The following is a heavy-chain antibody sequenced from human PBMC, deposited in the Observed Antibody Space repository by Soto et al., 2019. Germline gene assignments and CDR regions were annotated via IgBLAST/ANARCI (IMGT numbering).Heavy chain of an antibody. Sequence: SETLSLTCAVYGGSFSGFYWSWIRQPPGKGLEWIGEINHSGSTNYNPSLKSRVTISVDTSKNQFSLKLSSVTAADTAVYYCARGNGAPAAMSYYYYYGMDVWGQGTTVTVSS. CDR1: GGSFSGFY. CDR2: INHSGST. D-gene: IGHD2-2*01. J-gene: IGHJ6*02. V-gene: IGHV4-34*01. CDR3: ARGNGAPAAMSYYYYYGMDV.